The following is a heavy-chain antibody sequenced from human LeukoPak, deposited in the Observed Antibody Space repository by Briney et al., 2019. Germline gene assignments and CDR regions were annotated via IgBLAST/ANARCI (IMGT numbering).Heavy chain of an antibody. CDR2: INPSGGST. D-gene: IGHD2-15*01. V-gene: IGHV1-46*01. J-gene: IGHJ6*03. CDR3: AINQAGYCGGGSCYRHEFYYMDV. Sequence: ASVKVSCKASGYTFTGYYMHWVRQAPGQGLEWMGIINPSGGSTSYAQKFQGRVTITADKSTSTAYMELSSLRSEDTAMYYCAINQAGYCGGGSCYRHEFYYMDVWGKGTSVTVSS. CDR1: GYTFTGYY.